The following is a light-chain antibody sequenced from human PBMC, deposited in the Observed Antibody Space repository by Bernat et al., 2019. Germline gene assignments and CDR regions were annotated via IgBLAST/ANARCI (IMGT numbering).Light chain of an antibody. Sequence: DIQLTQSPSSLSASVGDIVTITCRASQSIDTSLNWYQQKPGNAPRLLIYTASALQPDVPSRFNGSGSGTDFTLKITGLQREDFATYYCQQSYSIRTFGQGTKVEIK. CDR2: TAS. CDR1: QSIDTS. CDR3: QQSYSIRT. V-gene: IGKV1-39*01. J-gene: IGKJ1*01.